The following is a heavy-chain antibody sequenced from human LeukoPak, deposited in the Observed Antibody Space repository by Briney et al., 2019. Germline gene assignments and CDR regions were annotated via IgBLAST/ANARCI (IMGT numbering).Heavy chain of an antibody. J-gene: IGHJ6*02. CDR1: GFTFDDYA. CDR3: AARQLSTYYYFGMDV. V-gene: IGHV3-23*01. CDR2: ISGSGGST. D-gene: IGHD5/OR15-5a*01. Sequence: GGSLRLSCAASGFTFDDYAMHWVRQAPGKGLEWVSAISGSGGSTYYADSVKGRFTISRDNSKNTLYLQMNSLRAEDTAVYYCAARQLSTYYYFGMDVWGQGTTVTVSS.